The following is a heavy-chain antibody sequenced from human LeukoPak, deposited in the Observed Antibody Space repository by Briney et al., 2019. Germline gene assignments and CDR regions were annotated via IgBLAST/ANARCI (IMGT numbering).Heavy chain of an antibody. V-gene: IGHV4-34*01. CDR2: INHSGST. CDR3: ARGRNYYYDSSGKGYYYGMDV. Sequence: ASETLSLTCAVYGVSFSGYYWSWIRQPPGKGLEWIGEINHSGSTNYNPSLKSRVTISVDTSKNQFSLKLSSVTAADTAVYYCARGRNYYYDSSGKGYYYGMDVWGQGTTVTVSS. J-gene: IGHJ6*02. CDR1: GVSFSGYY. D-gene: IGHD3-22*01.